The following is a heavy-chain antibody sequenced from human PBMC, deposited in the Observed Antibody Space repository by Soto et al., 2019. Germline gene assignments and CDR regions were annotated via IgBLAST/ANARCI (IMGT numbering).Heavy chain of an antibody. Sequence: PGGSLILSCAASGFTFSSYCMHWVRQAPGKGLEWVAVISYDGSNKYYADSVKGRFTISRDNSKNTLYLQMNSLRAEDTAVYYCAKAAYYYDSSGYSIYYWGQGTLVTVSS. CDR2: ISYDGSNK. V-gene: IGHV3-30*18. J-gene: IGHJ4*02. D-gene: IGHD3-22*01. CDR3: AKAAYYYDSSGYSIYY. CDR1: GFTFSSYC.